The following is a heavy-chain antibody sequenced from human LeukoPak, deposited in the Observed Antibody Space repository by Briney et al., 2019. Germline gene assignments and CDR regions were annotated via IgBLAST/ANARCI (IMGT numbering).Heavy chain of an antibody. CDR1: GFTFSSYS. V-gene: IGHV3-23*01. CDR2: ISASGVNT. D-gene: IGHD6-13*01. J-gene: IGHJ4*02. CDR3: AKDPLAAAGPDNIFDY. Sequence: GGSLRLSCAASGFTFSSYSMNWVRQAPGKGLEWVSAISASGVNTYYADSMKGRFTISRDNSKNTLYLQMNSLRVGDTAVYFCAKDPLAAAGPDNIFDYWGQGTLVTVSS.